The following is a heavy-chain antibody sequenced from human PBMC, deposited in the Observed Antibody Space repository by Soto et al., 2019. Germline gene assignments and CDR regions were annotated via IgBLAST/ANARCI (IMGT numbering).Heavy chain of an antibody. Sequence: VSVKVSCKASGYTFTSYGISLVRQAPGQGLEWMGWISAYNGNTNYAQKLQGRVTMTTDTSTSTAYMELRSLRSDDTAVYYCAREGPGSGSYFPDGPYGMDVWGQGTTVTVSS. V-gene: IGHV1-18*01. CDR1: GYTFTSYG. J-gene: IGHJ6*02. D-gene: IGHD3-10*01. CDR2: ISAYNGNT. CDR3: AREGPGSGSYFPDGPYGMDV.